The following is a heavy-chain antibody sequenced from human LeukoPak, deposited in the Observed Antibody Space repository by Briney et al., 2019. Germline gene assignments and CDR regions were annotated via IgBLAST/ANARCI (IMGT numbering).Heavy chain of an antibody. CDR1: EFTFSNYV. Sequence: GGSLRLSCAASEFTFSNYVMNWVRQAPGKGLEWVSSIRQSGDITYYADSVKGRFTISRDNSKNTLSLQMNSLSREDTAIYCCVRRGCSDGWGAFDIWGQGTVVTVSS. CDR3: VRRGCSDGWGAFDI. J-gene: IGHJ3*02. V-gene: IGHV3-23*01. CDR2: IRQSGDIT. D-gene: IGHD5-24*01.